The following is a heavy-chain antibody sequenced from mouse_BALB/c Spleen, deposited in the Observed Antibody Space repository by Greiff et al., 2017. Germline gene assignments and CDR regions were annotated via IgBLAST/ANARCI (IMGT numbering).Heavy chain of an antibody. CDR2: ISYSGST. Sequence: EVKLQQSGPGLVKPSQSLSLTCTVTGYSITSDYAWNWIRQFPGNKLEWMGYISYSGSTSYNPSLKSRISITRDTSKNQFFLQLNSVTTEDTATYYCARRGTGTWFAYWGQGTLVTVSA. J-gene: IGHJ3*01. CDR3: ARRGTGTWFAY. V-gene: IGHV3-2*02. CDR1: GYSITSDYA. D-gene: IGHD4-1*01.